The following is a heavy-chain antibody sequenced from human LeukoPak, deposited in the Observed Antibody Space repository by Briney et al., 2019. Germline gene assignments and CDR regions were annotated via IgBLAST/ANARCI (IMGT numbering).Heavy chain of an antibody. D-gene: IGHD3-22*01. V-gene: IGHV4-4*07. Sequence: PSETLSLTCTVSGGSISSYYWSWIRQPAGKGLEWIGLIYTRGSTNYNPSLKSRVTMSVDTSKNQFSLKLSSVTAADTAVYYCARTPIYYYDNSGYYSWGQGTLVTVSS. J-gene: IGHJ4*02. CDR2: IYTRGST. CDR1: GGSISSYY. CDR3: ARTPIYYYDNSGYYS.